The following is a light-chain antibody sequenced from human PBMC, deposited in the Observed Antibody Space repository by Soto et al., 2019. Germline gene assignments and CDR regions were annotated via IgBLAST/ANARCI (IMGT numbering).Light chain of an antibody. CDR2: EGS. CDR3: CSYAGSSIPYV. J-gene: IGLJ1*01. Sequence: QSVLTQPASVSGSPGQSITISCTGTRSDVGRSNLVSWYQQHPGKAPKLMVYEGSKRPSGVSNRFSGSKSGNTASLTISGIQAEDEADYFCCSYAGSSIPYVFGTGTKVTVL. V-gene: IGLV2-23*01. CDR1: RSDVGRSNL.